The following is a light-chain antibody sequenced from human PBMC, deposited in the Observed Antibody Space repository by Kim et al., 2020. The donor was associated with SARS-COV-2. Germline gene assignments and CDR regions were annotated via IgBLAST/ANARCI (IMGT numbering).Light chain of an antibody. CDR2: SND. J-gene: IGLJ3*02. CDR3: AVWDDSMNGLWV. V-gene: IGLV1-44*01. Sequence: WVTISWSGSSSNVGSNSVNWYQQLPGTAPKVLIYSNDQRPSGVPDRFSGSKSGTSASLAISGLQSEDEAEYYCAVWDDSMNGLWVFGGGTQLTVL. CDR1: SSNVGSNS.